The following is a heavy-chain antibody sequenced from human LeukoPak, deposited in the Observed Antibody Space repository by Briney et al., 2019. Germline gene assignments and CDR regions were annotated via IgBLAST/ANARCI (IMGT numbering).Heavy chain of an antibody. Sequence: GASVKVSCKVSGYSLTDFSINWVRQAPGRGFEWMGGFAPEDGERIYAQKFQGRVTMTEDTSADTAYMELSSLKSEDTAVYFCTAGVAVSRWYYFDCWGQGTLVTVSS. V-gene: IGHV1-24*01. CDR2: FAPEDGER. CDR3: TAGVAVSRWYYFDC. CDR1: GYSLTDFS. J-gene: IGHJ4*01. D-gene: IGHD6-13*01.